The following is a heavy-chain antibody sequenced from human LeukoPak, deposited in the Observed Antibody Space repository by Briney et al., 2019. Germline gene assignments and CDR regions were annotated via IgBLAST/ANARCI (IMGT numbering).Heavy chain of an antibody. J-gene: IGHJ4*02. D-gene: IGHD2-2*01. CDR1: GYTFTGYY. Sequence: ASVKVSCKASGYTFTGYYIHWVRQAPGQGLEWMGWMNPDSGGTNYAQRFQGRVTMTRDTSISTAYMELSSLRSEDTAVYYCAILVVPAATDYPVDYWGQGTLVTVSS. CDR3: AILVVPAATDYPVDY. CDR2: MNPDSGGT. V-gene: IGHV1-2*02.